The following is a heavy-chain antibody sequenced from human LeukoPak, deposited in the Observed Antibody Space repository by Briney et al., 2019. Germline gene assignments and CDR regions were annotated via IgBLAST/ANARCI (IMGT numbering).Heavy chain of an antibody. CDR2: IIPIFGTA. CDR1: GYTFTGYY. D-gene: IGHD3-16*01. CDR3: ARTAPNIMITFGESGGAFDI. V-gene: IGHV1-69*06. J-gene: IGHJ3*02. Sequence: SVKVSCKASGYTFTGYYMHWVRQAPGQGLEWMGGIIPIFGTANYAQKFQGRVTITADKSTSTAYMELSSLRSEDTAVYYCARTAPNIMITFGESGGAFDIWGQGTMVTVSS.